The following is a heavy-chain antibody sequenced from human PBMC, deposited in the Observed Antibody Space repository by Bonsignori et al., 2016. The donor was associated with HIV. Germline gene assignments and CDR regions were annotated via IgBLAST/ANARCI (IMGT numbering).Heavy chain of an antibody. CDR2: INYDGTET. CDR3: ARDLNWDSY. CDR1: GFTFSGHW. J-gene: IGHJ4*02. Sequence: EVHLVESGGGLVQPGGSLRLSCAASGFTFSGHWMTWVRQDTGNGLEWVASINYDGTETYYLDSVKGRFTISRDNAEDSLYLQMNSLRVEDTALYYCARDLNWDSYWGQGARVT. D-gene: IGHD1-26*01. V-gene: IGHV3-7*01.